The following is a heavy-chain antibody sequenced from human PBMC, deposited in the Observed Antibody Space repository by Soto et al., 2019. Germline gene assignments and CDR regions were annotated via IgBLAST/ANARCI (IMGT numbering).Heavy chain of an antibody. D-gene: IGHD3-3*01. CDR1: GFPFSSFA. J-gene: IGHJ4*02. CDR2: ISGSGGST. V-gene: IGHV3-23*01. CDR3: AKGTGAFWSGYPLYFDY. Sequence: EVQLSESGGGLVQPGGSLRLSCAASGFPFSSFAMSWVRQAPGKVLEWVSAISGSGGSTYYADSVKGRFTISRDNSKNALDLQMNSLRAEDTAVYYCAKGTGAFWSGYPLYFDYWGQGTLVTLSS.